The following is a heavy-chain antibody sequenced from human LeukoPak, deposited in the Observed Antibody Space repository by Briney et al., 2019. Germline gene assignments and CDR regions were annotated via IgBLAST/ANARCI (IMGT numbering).Heavy chain of an antibody. CDR2: ISGSGGST. Sequence: GGSLRLSCAASGFTFSSYAMSWVRQAPGKGLEWVSAISGSGGSTYYADSVKGRFTISRDNSKNTLYLQMGSLRAEDMAVYYCARERSITIFGVVQDAFDIWGQGTMVTVSS. D-gene: IGHD3-3*01. J-gene: IGHJ3*02. CDR3: ARERSITIFGVVQDAFDI. CDR1: GFTFSSYA. V-gene: IGHV3-23*01.